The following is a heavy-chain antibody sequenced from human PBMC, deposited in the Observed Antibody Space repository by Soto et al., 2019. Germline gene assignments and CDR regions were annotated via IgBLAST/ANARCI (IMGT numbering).Heavy chain of an antibody. Sequence: QVQLVQSGAEVKKPGSSVKVSCKASGGTFSSYAISWVRQAPGQGLEWMGGIIPIGGTANYAQKFQGRVTITEDDSTTTAYMERGSLTSEDAAVYYCAMVSLGFGYTYAEGGGQGATVTVSS. CDR3: AMVSLGFGYTYAEG. J-gene: IGHJ6*01. CDR2: IIPIGGTA. V-gene: IGHV1-69*12. CDR1: GGTFSSYA. D-gene: IGHD6-25*01.